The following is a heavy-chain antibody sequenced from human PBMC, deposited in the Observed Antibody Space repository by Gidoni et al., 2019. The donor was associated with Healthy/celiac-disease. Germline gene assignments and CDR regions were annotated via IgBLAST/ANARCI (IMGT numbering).Heavy chain of an antibody. Sequence: EVQLLESGGGLVQPGGSLRLSCAASGFTFSSYAMSWVRQAPGKGLEWVSAISGSGGSTYYADSVKGRFTISRDNSKNTLYLQMNSLRAEDTAVYYCAKDGFDTGSLYYYYGMDVWGQGTTVTVSS. CDR3: AKDGFDTGSLYYYYGMDV. D-gene: IGHD5-18*01. V-gene: IGHV3-23*01. CDR1: GFTFSSYA. J-gene: IGHJ6*02. CDR2: ISGSGGST.